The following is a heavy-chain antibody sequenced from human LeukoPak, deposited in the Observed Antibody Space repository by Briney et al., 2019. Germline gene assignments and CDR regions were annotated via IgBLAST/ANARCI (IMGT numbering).Heavy chain of an antibody. CDR1: GFTFSNYS. Sequence: PGGSLRLSCAASGFTFSNYSMNWVRQAPGKGLEWVSYISSSSSTIYYADSVKGRFTISRDNAKNSLYLQMNSLRAEDMAVYYCARGVTYFDYWGQGTLVTVSS. CDR3: ARGVTYFDY. D-gene: IGHD2-21*02. J-gene: IGHJ4*02. CDR2: ISSSSSTI. V-gene: IGHV3-48*01.